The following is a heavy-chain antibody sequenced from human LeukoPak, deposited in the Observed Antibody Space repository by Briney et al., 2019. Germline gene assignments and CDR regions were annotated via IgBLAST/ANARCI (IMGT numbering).Heavy chain of an antibody. CDR1: GGTFSSYA. J-gene: IGHJ6*02. Sequence: ASVKVSCKASGGTFSSYAISWVRQAPGQGLEWMGRIIPIFGIANYAQKFQGRVTITADKSTSTAYMELSSLRSEDTAVYYCARDVDYYDSSGYYYVPYYCGMDVWGQGTTVTVSS. D-gene: IGHD3-22*01. V-gene: IGHV1-69*04. CDR3: ARDVDYYDSSGYYYVPYYCGMDV. CDR2: IIPIFGIA.